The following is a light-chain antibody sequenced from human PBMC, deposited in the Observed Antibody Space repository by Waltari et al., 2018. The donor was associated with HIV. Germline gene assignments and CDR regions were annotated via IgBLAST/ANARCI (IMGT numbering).Light chain of an antibody. Sequence: DIQMTQSPSTLSASVGDRVTITCRASQSISSWLAWYQQKPGKAPKLLIYKASSLESGVPDRFSGSGSGTDFTLTISSLQAEDVAVYYCQQYYITPQTFGQGTKVEIK. J-gene: IGKJ1*01. V-gene: IGKV1-5*03. CDR1: QSISSW. CDR2: KAS. CDR3: QQYYITPQT.